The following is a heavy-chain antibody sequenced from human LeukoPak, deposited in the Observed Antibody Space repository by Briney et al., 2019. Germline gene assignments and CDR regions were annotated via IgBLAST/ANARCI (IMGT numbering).Heavy chain of an antibody. CDR1: GFTFSSYT. CDR2: ISYDGSNK. V-gene: IGHV3-30*04. Sequence: GGSLRLSCAASGFTFSSYTMHWVRQAPGKGLEWVAVISYDGSNKYYADSVKGRFTISRDNSKNTLYLQMNSLRAEDTAVYYCARDKGFDYWGQGTLVTVSS. J-gene: IGHJ4*02. CDR3: ARDKGFDY.